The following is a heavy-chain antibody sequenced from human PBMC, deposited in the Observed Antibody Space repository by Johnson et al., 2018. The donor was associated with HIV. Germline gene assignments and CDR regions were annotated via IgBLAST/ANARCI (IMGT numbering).Heavy chain of an antibody. Sequence: QVQLVESGGGVVQPGRSLRLSCAASGFTLSNNALHWVRQAPGKGLEWVAVISNDGSNKYYADSVKGRFSISRDNSRNSLYLQMKSLRAEDTALYYCARAEIYEGRVGDFAFDIWGRGTMVTVSS. D-gene: IGHD3-10*01. CDR2: ISNDGSNK. CDR3: ARAEIYEGRVGDFAFDI. CDR1: GFTLSNNA. V-gene: IGHV3-30*01. J-gene: IGHJ3*02.